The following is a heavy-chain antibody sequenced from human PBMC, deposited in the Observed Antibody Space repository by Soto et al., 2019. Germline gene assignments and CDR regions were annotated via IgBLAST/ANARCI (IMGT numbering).Heavy chain of an antibody. CDR2: IIPIFGTA. Sequence: SVKVSFTASGGSFIGYAIIWVRQAPGQGLEWMGGIIPIFGTANYAQKFQGRVTITADESTSTAYMELSSLRSEDTAVYYCARAGQYYYDSSGYFDYFDYWGQGTLVTFSS. CDR1: GGSFIGYA. V-gene: IGHV1-69*01. J-gene: IGHJ4*02. D-gene: IGHD3-22*01. CDR3: ARAGQYYYDSSGYFDYFDY.